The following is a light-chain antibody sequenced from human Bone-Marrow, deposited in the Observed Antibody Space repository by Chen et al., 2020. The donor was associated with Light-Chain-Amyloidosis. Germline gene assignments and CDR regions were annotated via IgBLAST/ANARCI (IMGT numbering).Light chain of an antibody. J-gene: IGLJ2*01. CDR2: QDN. CDR3: QAWDTSSAP. V-gene: IGLV3-1*01. Sequence: SYELTQPPSLSVSPGQTARITCSGEKLGDRYACWYQQKPGQSPVLVIQQDNKRPSGIPERFSGSTSGNIATLTISGTKTEDEAVYYCQAWDTSSAPFGGGTKLTV. CDR1: KLGDRY.